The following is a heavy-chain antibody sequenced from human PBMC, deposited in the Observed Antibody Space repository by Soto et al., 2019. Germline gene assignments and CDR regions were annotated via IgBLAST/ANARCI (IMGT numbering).Heavy chain of an antibody. CDR1: GFTVSSNY. CDR3: ARERLRFSSEVINYYYGMDV. J-gene: IGHJ6*02. V-gene: IGHV3-66*01. CDR2: IYSGGST. Sequence: GGSLRLSCAASGFTVSSNYMSWVRQAPGKGLEWVSVIYSGGSTSYAQKFQGRVTMTRDTSTSTAYMELSSLRSEDTAVYYCARERLRFSSEVINYYYGMDVWGQGTTVTVSS. D-gene: IGHD3-3*01.